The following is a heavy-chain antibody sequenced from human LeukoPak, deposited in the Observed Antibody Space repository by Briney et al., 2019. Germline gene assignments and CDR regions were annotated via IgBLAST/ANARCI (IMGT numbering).Heavy chain of an antibody. CDR1: GGSFSGYY. D-gene: IGHD6-13*01. V-gene: IGHV4-34*01. J-gene: IGHJ5*02. CDR2: INHSGST. Sequence: SETLSLTCAVYGGSFSGYYWSWIRQPPGKGLEWTGEINHSGSTNYNPSLKSRVTISVDTSKNQFSLKLSSVTAADTAVYYCARRLRNRGIAGAWGQGTLVTVSS. CDR3: ARRLRNRGIAGA.